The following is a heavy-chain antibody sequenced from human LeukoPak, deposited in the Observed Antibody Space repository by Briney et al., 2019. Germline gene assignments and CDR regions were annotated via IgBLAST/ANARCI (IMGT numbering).Heavy chain of an antibody. J-gene: IGHJ3*02. V-gene: IGHV1-2*02. D-gene: IGHD3-3*01. Sequence: ASVKASCKASGYTFTGYYMHWVRQAPGQGLEWMGWINPNSGGTNYAQKFQGRVTITADKSTSTAYMELSRLRSEDTAVYYCARGLGIITIFGVVIGDAFDIWGQGTMVTVSS. CDR1: GYTFTGYY. CDR2: INPNSGGT. CDR3: ARGLGIITIFGVVIGDAFDI.